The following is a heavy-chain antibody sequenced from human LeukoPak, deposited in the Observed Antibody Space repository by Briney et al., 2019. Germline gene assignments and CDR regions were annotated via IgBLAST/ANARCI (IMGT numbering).Heavy chain of an antibody. CDR3: ARDSSHITMIGYFQH. CDR2: INWNGGST. D-gene: IGHD3-22*01. V-gene: IGHV3-20*04. CDR1: GFTFDDYG. J-gene: IGHJ1*01. Sequence: GGSLRLSCAASGFTFDDYGMSWVRQAPGKGLEWVSGINWNGGSTGYADSVKGRFTISRDNAKNSLYLQMNSLRAEDTALYYCARDSSHITMIGYFQHWGQGTLVTVSS.